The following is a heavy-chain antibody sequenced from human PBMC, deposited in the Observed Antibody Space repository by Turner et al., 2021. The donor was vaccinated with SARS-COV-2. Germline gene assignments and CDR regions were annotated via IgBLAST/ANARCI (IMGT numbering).Heavy chain of an antibody. J-gene: IGHJ6*02. D-gene: IGHD5-18*01. Sequence: QLQLQEPAPGLGKPSETLSPPSTAPGGSISSSTYYWGWIRQPPGKGLEWIGNIYYSGSTNYNPSLKSRVTISVDTSKNQFSLKLSSVTAADTAVYYCARLMDTAMDYYGMDVWGQGTTVTVSS. CDR3: ARLMDTAMDYYGMDV. CDR2: IYYSGST. V-gene: IGHV4-39*01. CDR1: GGSISSSTYY.